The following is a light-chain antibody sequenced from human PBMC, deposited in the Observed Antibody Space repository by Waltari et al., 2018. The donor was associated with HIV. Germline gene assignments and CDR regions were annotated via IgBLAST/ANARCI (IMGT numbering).Light chain of an antibody. V-gene: IGKV1-13*02. CDR3: QQFNSYPLT. CDR2: DAS. Sequence: AIQLTQSPSSLSASVGDRVTITCRASQGISSALAWYQPKTGKAPKLLIYDASSLESGVPSRFSGSGSGTDFTLTISSLQPEDFATYYCQQFNSYPLTFGGGTKVEIK. J-gene: IGKJ4*01. CDR1: QGISSA.